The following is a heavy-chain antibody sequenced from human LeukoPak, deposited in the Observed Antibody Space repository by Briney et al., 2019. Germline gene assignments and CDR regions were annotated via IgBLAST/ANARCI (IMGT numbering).Heavy chain of an antibody. CDR1: GFTFSSNS. CDR3: ARRAGAYSHPYDY. J-gene: IGHJ4*02. V-gene: IGHV3-53*01. CDR2: IYSDNT. D-gene: IGHD4/OR15-4a*01. Sequence: GGSLRLSCTVSGFTFSSNSMSWVRQAPGNGLEWVSFIYSDNTHYSDSVKGRFTISRDNSKNTLYLQMNRLRAEDTAVYYCARRAGAYSHPYDYWGQGTLVTVSS.